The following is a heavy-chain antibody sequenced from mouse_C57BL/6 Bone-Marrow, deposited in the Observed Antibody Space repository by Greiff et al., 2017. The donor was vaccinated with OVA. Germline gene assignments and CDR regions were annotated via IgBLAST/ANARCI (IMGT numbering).Heavy chain of an antibody. CDR3: TRSGYGGLDF. V-gene: IGHV1S81*02. D-gene: IGHD1-1*02. Sequence: VQLQQPGAELVKPGASVKLSCKASGYTFTSYYMYWVKQRPGQGLEWIGGINPSNGGTNFNEKFKSKATLTVDKSSSTAYMQLSSLTSEDSAVYYCTRSGYGGLDFWGQGTRVTVSA. CDR2: INPSNGGT. CDR1: GYTFTSYY. J-gene: IGHJ3*01.